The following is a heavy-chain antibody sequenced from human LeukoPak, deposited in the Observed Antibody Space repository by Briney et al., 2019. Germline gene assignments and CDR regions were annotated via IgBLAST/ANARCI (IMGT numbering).Heavy chain of an antibody. CDR1: GFIFTKYW. CDR3: ARGGGGYNSLPFDY. D-gene: IGHD5-24*01. Sequence: GGSLRLSCAASGFIFTKYWKHWVRQAPGKGLEWVAVISYDGSNKYYADSVKGRFTISRDNSKNTLYLQMNSLRAEDTAVYYCARGGGGYNSLPFDYWGQGTLVTVSS. J-gene: IGHJ4*02. V-gene: IGHV3-30-3*01. CDR2: ISYDGSNK.